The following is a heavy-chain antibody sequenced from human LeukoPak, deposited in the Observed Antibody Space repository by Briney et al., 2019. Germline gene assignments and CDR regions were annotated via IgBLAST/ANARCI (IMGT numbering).Heavy chain of an antibody. D-gene: IGHD3-10*01. CDR3: AGDLWFGDWGAFDI. Sequence: PSETLSLTCTVSGGSISSSSYYWGWIRQPPGKGLEWIGSIYYSGSTYYNPSLKSRVTISVDTSKNQFSLKLSSVTAADTAVYYCAGDLWFGDWGAFDIWGQGTMVTVSS. J-gene: IGHJ3*02. CDR2: IYYSGST. V-gene: IGHV4-39*07. CDR1: GGSISSSSYY.